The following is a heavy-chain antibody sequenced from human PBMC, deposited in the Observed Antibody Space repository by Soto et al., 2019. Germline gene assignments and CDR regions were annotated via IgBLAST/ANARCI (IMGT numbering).Heavy chain of an antibody. CDR1: GLDFSSYG. CDR2: ISSDGGST. V-gene: IGHV3-64D*06. CDR3: VKPPGDYSYSYAYYSI. D-gene: IGHD3-22*01. J-gene: IGHJ4*02. Sequence: GGSLRLSWSASGLDFSSYGIHWVRQAPGKGLEYVSAISSDGGSTYYADSVKGRFTISRDNSKNTLFLQMNSLRAEDTAVYSCVKPPGDYSYSYAYYSIWGQGTLVTVSS.